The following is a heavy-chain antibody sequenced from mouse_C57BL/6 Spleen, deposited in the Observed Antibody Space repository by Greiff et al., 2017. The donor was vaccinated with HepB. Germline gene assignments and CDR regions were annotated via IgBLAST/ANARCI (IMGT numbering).Heavy chain of an antibody. Sequence: EVQLQQSGPELVKPGASVKISCKASGYTFTDYYMNWVKQSHGKSLEWIGDINPNNGGTSYNQKFKGKATLTVDKSSSTAYMELRSLTSEDSAVYYCAGSDWDEGNYWGQGTTLTVSS. J-gene: IGHJ2*01. CDR2: INPNNGGT. CDR1: GYTFTDYY. V-gene: IGHV1-26*01. CDR3: AGSDWDEGNY. D-gene: IGHD4-1*01.